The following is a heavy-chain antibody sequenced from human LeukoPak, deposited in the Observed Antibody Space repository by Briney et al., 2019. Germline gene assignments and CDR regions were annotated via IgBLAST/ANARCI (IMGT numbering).Heavy chain of an antibody. J-gene: IGHJ4*02. V-gene: IGHV4-59*08. D-gene: IGHD6-13*01. CDR2: IYYSGST. Sequence: PSETLSLTCTVSGGSISSYYWSWVRQPPGKGLEWIGYIYYSGSTNYNPSLKSRVTISLDTSKSQFSLNLGSVTAADTAVYYCARLNWVPGSTWPKIDSWGQGTLVTVSS. CDR3: ARLNWVPGSTWPKIDS. CDR1: GGSISSYY.